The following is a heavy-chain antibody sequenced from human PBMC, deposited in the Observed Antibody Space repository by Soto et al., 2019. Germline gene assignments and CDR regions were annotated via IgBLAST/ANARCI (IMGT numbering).Heavy chain of an antibody. Sequence: SETLSLSGAVSGGSVSSSNWWSWVRQPPGKGLEWIGEIYHSGSTNYNPSLKSRVTISVDKSKNQFSLKLSSVTAADTAVYYCASEVREFDPWGQGTLVTVSS. J-gene: IGHJ5*02. V-gene: IGHV4-4*02. CDR2: IYHSGST. CDR1: GGSVSSSNW. CDR3: ASEVREFDP.